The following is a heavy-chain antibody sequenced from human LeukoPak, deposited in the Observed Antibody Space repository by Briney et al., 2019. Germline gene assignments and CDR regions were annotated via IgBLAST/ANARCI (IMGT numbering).Heavy chain of an antibody. D-gene: IGHD3-10*01. CDR1: GFTVGTKY. CDR2: LYSGGDT. CDR3: ARVGDHYHWNFDL. V-gene: IGHV3-53*01. Sequence: GGPLRLSCAASGFTVGTKYMNWVRQAPGKGLEWVSILYSGGDTYYADSVKGRFTISRDNSRNTLSLQMNSLRVEDTAVYYCARVGDHYHWNFDLWGRGTLVTVSS. J-gene: IGHJ2*01.